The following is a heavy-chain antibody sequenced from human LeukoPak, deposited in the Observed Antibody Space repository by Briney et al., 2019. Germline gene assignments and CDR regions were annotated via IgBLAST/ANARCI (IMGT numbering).Heavy chain of an antibody. D-gene: IGHD2-2*01. Sequence: SQTLSLTCSVSGGSISRGGYYWSWIRQHPGKGLEWVGYISYSGSTYYNPSLKSRVTISIDTSKNQFSLKLTSVTAADTAVYYCARVWGGDVVVPALDYDMDVWGQGTTVTVSS. CDR2: ISYSGST. V-gene: IGHV4-31*03. CDR3: ARVWGGDVVVPALDYDMDV. J-gene: IGHJ6*02. CDR1: GGSISRGGYY.